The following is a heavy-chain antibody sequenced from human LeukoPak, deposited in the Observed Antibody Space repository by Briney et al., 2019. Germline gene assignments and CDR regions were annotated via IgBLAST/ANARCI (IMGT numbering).Heavy chain of an antibody. Sequence: GRSLRLSCAASGFTFSSYGMHWVRQAPGKGLEWVAVISYDGSNKYYADSVKGRFTISRDNSKNTLYLQMNSLRAEDTAVYYCAKQYYWAQGTLVTVSS. CDR3: AKQYY. CDR2: ISYDGSNK. J-gene: IGHJ4*02. CDR1: GFTFSSYG. V-gene: IGHV3-30*18.